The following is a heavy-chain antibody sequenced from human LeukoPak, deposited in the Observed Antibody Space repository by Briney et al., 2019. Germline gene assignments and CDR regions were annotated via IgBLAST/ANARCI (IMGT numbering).Heavy chain of an antibody. CDR1: GFTFTAYS. J-gene: IGHJ6*04. CDR2: ISSSGHYI. D-gene: IGHD6-19*01. V-gene: IGHV3-21*01. CDR3: TRQWLRVMDV. Sequence: GGSLRLSCASSGFTFTAYSMNWVRQAPGRGLEWISFISSSGHYIYYADSLKGRFTISRDNANSSLYLQISALKAEDTAVYYCTRQWLRVMDVWGKGTTVTVSS.